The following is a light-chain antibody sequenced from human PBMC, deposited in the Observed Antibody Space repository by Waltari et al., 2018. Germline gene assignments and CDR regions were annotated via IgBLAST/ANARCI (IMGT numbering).Light chain of an antibody. CDR1: QGVSSNS. Sequence: EVVLTQSPGTLSLSPAESAALSCRARQGVSSNSLAWYQQRPGQAPRLLIYDVSIRATGIPDRFSGSGSGTDFTLTISRLEPEDFAVYYCQKYGDSNSFGQGTKLEIK. V-gene: IGKV3-20*01. J-gene: IGKJ2*01. CDR2: DVS. CDR3: QKYGDSNS.